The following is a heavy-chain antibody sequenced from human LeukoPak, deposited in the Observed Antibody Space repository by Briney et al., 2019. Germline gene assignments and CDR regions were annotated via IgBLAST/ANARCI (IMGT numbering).Heavy chain of an antibody. CDR3: ARGYDSSGDAFDI. Sequence: GGSLRLSCAASGFTFSSYSMNWVRQAPGKGLVWVSRINSDGSSTSYADSVKGRFTISRDNAKNTLYLQMNSLRAEDTAVYYCARGYDSSGDAFDIWGQGTMVTVSS. CDR2: INSDGSST. D-gene: IGHD3-22*01. J-gene: IGHJ3*02. V-gene: IGHV3-74*01. CDR1: GFTFSSYS.